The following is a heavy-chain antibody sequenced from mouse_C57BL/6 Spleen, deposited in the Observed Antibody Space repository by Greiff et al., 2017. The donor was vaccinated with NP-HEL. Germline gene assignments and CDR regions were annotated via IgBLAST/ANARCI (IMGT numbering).Heavy chain of an antibody. CDR1: GYTFTDYE. Sequence: QVQLQQSGAELVRPGASVTLSCKASGYTFTDYEMHWVKQTPVHGLEWIGAIDPETGGTAYNQKFKGKAILTADKSSSTAYMELRSLTSEDSAVYYCTRGKGLWFAYWGQGTLVTVSA. V-gene: IGHV1-15*01. CDR2: IDPETGGT. J-gene: IGHJ3*01. CDR3: TRGKGLWFAY.